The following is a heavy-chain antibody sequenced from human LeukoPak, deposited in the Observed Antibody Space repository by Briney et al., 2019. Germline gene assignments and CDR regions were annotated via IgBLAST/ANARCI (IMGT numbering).Heavy chain of an antibody. CDR2: IYYSGST. V-gene: IGHV4-61*01. CDR1: GGSISSGSYY. Sequence: SQTLSLTCTVSGGSISSGSYYWSWIRQPPGKGLEWIGYIYYSGSTNYNPSLKSRVTISVDTSKNQFSLKLSSVTAADTAVYYCARDYGDYGFPDYWGQGTLVTVSS. D-gene: IGHD4-17*01. J-gene: IGHJ4*02. CDR3: ARDYGDYGFPDY.